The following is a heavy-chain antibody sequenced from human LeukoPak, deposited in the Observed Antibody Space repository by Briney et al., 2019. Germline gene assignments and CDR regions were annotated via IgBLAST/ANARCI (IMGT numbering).Heavy chain of an antibody. D-gene: IGHD4-17*01. CDR2: IKSKNNGGTT. V-gene: IGHV3-15*01. CDR1: GFIFSGAW. Sequence: GGSLRFSCAASGFIFSGAWLSWVRQAPGKGLEWVGRIKSKNNGGTTDYAAPVNGRFSISRDDSKNTLYLQMHSLKTEDTGVYYCMTLYVDYARWGQGTLVTVSS. CDR3: MTLYVDYAR. J-gene: IGHJ4*02.